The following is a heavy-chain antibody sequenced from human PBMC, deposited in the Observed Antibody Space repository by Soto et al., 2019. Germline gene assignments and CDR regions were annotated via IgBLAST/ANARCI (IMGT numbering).Heavy chain of an antibody. V-gene: IGHV4-59*01. CDR1: GGSISSYY. Sequence: PSETLSLTCTVSGGSISSYYWSWIRQPPGKGLEWIGYIYYSGSTNYNPSLKSRVTISVDTSKNQFSLKLSSVTAADTAVYYCARDFGCGYDYYYYIDVWGKGTTVTVSS. CDR2: IYYSGST. D-gene: IGHD2-21*01. CDR3: ARDFGCGYDYYYYIDV. J-gene: IGHJ6*03.